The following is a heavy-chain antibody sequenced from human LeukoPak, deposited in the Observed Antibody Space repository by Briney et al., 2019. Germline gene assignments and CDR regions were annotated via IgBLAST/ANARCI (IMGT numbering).Heavy chain of an antibody. CDR2: IYYSGST. CDR3: ARGIIAVAGDYFDY. V-gene: IGHV4-59*01. Sequence: PSETLSLTCTVSGGSISSYYWSWIRQPPGKGLEWIGYIYYSGSTNYNPSLKSRVTISVDTSKNQFSLNLSSVTAADTAVYYCARGIIAVAGDYFDYWGKGTLVTVSS. J-gene: IGHJ4*02. D-gene: IGHD6-19*01. CDR1: GGSISSYY.